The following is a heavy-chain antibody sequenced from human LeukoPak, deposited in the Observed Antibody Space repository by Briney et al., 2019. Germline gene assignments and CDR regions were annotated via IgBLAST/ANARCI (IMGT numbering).Heavy chain of an antibody. J-gene: IGHJ4*02. D-gene: IGHD5-18*01. V-gene: IGHV1-2*04. Sequence: ASVKVSCKASGYTFIGYYMHWVRQAPGQGLEWMGRINPNSGGTNYAQKFQGWVTMTRDTSISTAYMELSRLRSDDTAVYYCARAKRGYSYGEYYFDYWGQGTLVTVSS. CDR3: ARAKRGYSYGEYYFDY. CDR2: INPNSGGT. CDR1: GYTFIGYY.